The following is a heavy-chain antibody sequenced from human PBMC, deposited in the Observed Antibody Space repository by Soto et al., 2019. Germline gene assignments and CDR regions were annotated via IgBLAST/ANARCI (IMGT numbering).Heavy chain of an antibody. CDR3: AKKHSCGWYSLCYY. CDR1: GGTFSGYY. D-gene: IGHD6-19*01. CDR2: INHSGST. V-gene: IGHV4-34*08. J-gene: IGHJ4*02. Sequence: PSETLSLTCAVYGGTFSGYYWSWIRQLPGKGLEWIGEINHSGSTNYNPSLKSRVTISVVTSNNQFSLKLSSVTAAVTAVYYCAKKHSCGWYSLCYYWGTGTLFTFSS.